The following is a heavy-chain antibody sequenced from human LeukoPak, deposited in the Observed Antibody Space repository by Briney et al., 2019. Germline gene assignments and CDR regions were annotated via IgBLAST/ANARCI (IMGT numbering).Heavy chain of an antibody. CDR1: GFTYNNYA. V-gene: IGHV3-23*01. D-gene: IGHD3-3*01. CDR3: AKGRDSWSNKIDY. Sequence: PGGSLRLSCAASGFTYNNYAMSWVRQAPGKGLEGVSAIDGSGGSTNYADSVKGRFTISRDNSKNTLYLQMNSLRGEDTAVYYCAKGRDSWSNKIDYGGQGTLVTVSS. J-gene: IGHJ4*02. CDR2: IDGSGGST.